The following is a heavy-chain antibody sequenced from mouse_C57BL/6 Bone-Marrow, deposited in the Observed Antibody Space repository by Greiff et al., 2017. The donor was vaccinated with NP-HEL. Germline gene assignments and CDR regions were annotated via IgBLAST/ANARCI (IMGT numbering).Heavy chain of an antibody. J-gene: IGHJ3*01. V-gene: IGHV5-2*01. CDR2: INSDGGST. D-gene: IGHD2-3*01. CDR1: EYEFPSHD. Sequence: EVKLVESGGGLVQPGESLKLSCESNEYEFPSHDLSWVRTTPEKRLELVAAINSDGGSTYYPDTMARRFIISRDNTKKTLYLQMSSLRSEDTALYDCARNDGYYAWFAYWGQGTLVTVSA. CDR3: ARNDGYYAWFAY.